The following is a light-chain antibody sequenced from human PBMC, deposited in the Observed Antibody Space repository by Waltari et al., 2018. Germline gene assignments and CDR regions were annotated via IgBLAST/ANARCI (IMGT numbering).Light chain of an antibody. J-gene: IGLJ2*01. CDR1: RSNIGSNT. V-gene: IGLV1-44*01. CDR2: ADN. CDR3: AAWDDSLEGPL. Sequence: QSVLTQAPSASGTPGQRVTISCSGSRSNIGSNTVNWYQQVPGTAPKLLIYADNQRPSGGPGRFFGSRAGTSASLAISGLQSEDEADYYCAAWDDSLEGPLFGGGTKLTVL.